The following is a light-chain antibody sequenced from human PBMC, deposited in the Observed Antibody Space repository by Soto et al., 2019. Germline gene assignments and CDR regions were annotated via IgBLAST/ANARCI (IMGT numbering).Light chain of an antibody. Sequence: EIVLTQSPATLSLSPGERVTLSCRASQNVSTYLAWYQQKPGQAPRLLIYEASDRATGIPARFSGSGSGTDFTLTISRLEPEDFAVYYCQQRTNWLTFGPGTKVDIK. J-gene: IGKJ3*01. CDR3: QQRTNWLT. V-gene: IGKV3-11*01. CDR1: QNVSTY. CDR2: EAS.